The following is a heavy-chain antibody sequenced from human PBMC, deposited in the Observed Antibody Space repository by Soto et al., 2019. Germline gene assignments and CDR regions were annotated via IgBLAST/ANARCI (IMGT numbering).Heavy chain of an antibody. J-gene: IGHJ3*01. Sequence: EVQLLESGGGLVQPGGSLRLSCAASGFIFTNYALSWVRQAPGKGLGWVAGVSGSGGSSYYADSVKARFTVSRDNSRSTLYLQMSSLRDEDSAIYYCAKDADNDDYGVFDVWGQGTLVTVSS. D-gene: IGHD4-17*01. CDR1: GFIFTNYA. V-gene: IGHV3-23*01. CDR2: VSGSGGSS. CDR3: AKDADNDDYGVFDV.